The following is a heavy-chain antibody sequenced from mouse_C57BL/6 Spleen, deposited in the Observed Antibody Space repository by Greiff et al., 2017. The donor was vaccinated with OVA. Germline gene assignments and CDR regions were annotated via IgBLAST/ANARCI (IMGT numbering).Heavy chain of an antibody. J-gene: IGHJ2*01. CDR1: GYTFTDYY. Sequence: EVQLQQSGPELVKPGASVKISCKASGYTFTDYYMNWVKQSHGKSLEWIGDINPNNGGTSYNQKFKGKATLTVDKSSSTAYMELRSLTSEDSAVYYCARLWDGLYFDYWGQGTTLTVSS. D-gene: IGHD3-1*01. V-gene: IGHV1-26*01. CDR3: ARLWDGLYFDY. CDR2: INPNNGGT.